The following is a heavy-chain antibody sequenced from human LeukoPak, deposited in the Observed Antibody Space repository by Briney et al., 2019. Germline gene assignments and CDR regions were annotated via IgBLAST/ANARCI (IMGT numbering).Heavy chain of an antibody. CDR2: INHSGST. CDR3: ARPGYSGYDIDY. D-gene: IGHD5-12*01. Sequence: SETLSLTCAVYGGSFSGYYWSWIRQPPGKGLEWIGEINHSGSTNYNPSLKSRVTISVDTSKNQFSLKLSSVTAADTAVYYCARPGYSGYDIDYWGQGTLVTVSS. J-gene: IGHJ4*02. CDR1: GGSFSGYY. V-gene: IGHV4-34*01.